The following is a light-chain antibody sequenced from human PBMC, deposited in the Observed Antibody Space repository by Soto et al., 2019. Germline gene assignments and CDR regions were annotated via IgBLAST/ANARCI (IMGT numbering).Light chain of an antibody. CDR2: EIS. CDR3: RSNTSRDTVM. V-gene: IGLV2-14*01. Sequence: QSVLTQPASVSGSPGQSITISCSGTSSDVGGYDHVSWYQQYPGKAPKFIIFEISNRPSGISSRFSGSRSGNTASLTISRLPAEDEDYYYCRSNTSRDTVMFGGGTQLTVL. J-gene: IGLJ3*02. CDR1: SSDVGGYDH.